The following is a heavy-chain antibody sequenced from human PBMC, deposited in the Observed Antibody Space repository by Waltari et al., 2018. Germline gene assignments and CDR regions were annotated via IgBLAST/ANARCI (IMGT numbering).Heavy chain of an antibody. D-gene: IGHD1-26*01. J-gene: IGHJ3*01. CDR2: IIPIYGTP. CDR3: AKRIVGGPFDV. V-gene: IGHV1-69*12. CDR1: GGSFRTYA. Sequence: QVHLVQSGAEVRKPRSSVKLSCEASGGSFRTYAIARVRQAPGQGLEWLAGIIPIYGTPNYAQKFQGRVNVAADELTRTAYMELSSLRSDDTAIYYCAKRIVGGPFDVWGQGTMVTVSS.